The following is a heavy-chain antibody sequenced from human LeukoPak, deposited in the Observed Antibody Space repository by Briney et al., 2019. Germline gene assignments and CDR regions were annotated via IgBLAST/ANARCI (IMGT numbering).Heavy chain of an antibody. D-gene: IGHD3-22*01. V-gene: IGHV3-7*03. CDR2: IKQDGSEK. CDR1: GFTFSSYW. CDR3: ARPPYYYDSSGYFYYFDY. J-gene: IGHJ4*02. Sequence: GGSLRLSCAASGFTFSSYWMSWVRQAPGKGLEWVANIKQDGSEKYYVDSAKGRFTISRDNAKNSLYLQMNSLRAEDTAVYYCARPPYYYDSSGYFYYFDYWGQGTLVTVSS.